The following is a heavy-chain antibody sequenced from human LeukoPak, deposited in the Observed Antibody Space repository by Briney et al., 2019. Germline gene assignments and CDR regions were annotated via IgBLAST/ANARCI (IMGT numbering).Heavy chain of an antibody. CDR3: ASLARDNYYASSRPFDY. J-gene: IGHJ4*02. CDR2: IYHSGST. CDR1: GGSFSGYY. D-gene: IGHD3-22*01. V-gene: IGHV4-34*01. Sequence: SETLSLTCAVYGGSFSGYYWSWIRQPPGKGLEWIGSIYHSGSTSYNPSLKSRVTISVDTSKNQFSLKLSSVTAADTAVYYCASLARDNYYASSRPFDYWGQGTLVTVSS.